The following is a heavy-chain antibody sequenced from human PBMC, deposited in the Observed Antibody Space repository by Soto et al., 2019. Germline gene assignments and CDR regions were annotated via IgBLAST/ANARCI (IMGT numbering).Heavy chain of an antibody. CDR1: GYTFTGYY. CDR3: ARVIPVGAFAI. D-gene: IGHD1-26*01. V-gene: IGHV1-2*02. Sequence: QVQLVQSGAEVKKPGASVKVSCKASGYTFTGYYMHWVRQAPGQGLEWMGWINPNGGGTNYAQKFQGMVTMTRDTSISTAYMELSSLRSDYTAVYYCARVIPVGAFAICGKGTMVSVSS. CDR2: INPNGGGT. J-gene: IGHJ3*02.